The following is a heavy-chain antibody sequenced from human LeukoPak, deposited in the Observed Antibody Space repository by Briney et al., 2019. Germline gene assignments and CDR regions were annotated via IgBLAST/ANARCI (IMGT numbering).Heavy chain of an antibody. Sequence: SETLSLTCAVYGGSFSGYYWSWIRQPPGKGLEWIGEINHSGSTNYNPSLKSRVTISVDTSKNQFSLKLSSVTAADTAVYYCARGTMTTVTYYFDCWGQGTLVTVSS. V-gene: IGHV4-34*01. J-gene: IGHJ4*02. D-gene: IGHD4-17*01. CDR2: INHSGST. CDR1: GGSFSGYY. CDR3: ARGTMTTVTYYFDC.